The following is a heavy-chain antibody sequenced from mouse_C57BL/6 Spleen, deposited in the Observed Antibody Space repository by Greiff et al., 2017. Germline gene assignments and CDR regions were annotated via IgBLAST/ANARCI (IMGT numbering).Heavy chain of an antibody. D-gene: IGHD2-3*01. Sequence: EVKVVESGGGLVKPGGSLKLSCAASGFTFSDYGLHWVRQAPEKGLLWVAYISSGSSTLYYADTVKGRFTIYRDNAKNTLFLQMTSLRSEDTAMYYCARNDWYFDVWGTGTTVTVSS. J-gene: IGHJ1*03. CDR1: GFTFSDYG. V-gene: IGHV5-17*01. CDR2: ISSGSSTL. CDR3: ARNDWYFDV.